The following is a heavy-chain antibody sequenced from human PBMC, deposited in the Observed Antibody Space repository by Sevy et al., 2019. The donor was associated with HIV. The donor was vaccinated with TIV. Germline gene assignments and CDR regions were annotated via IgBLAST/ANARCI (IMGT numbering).Heavy chain of an antibody. Sequence: ASVKVSCKASGYTFTSYYMHWVRQAPGQGLEWMGIINPSGGSTSYAQKFQGRVTMTRDTSTSTVYMELSSPRSEDTAVYYCARGGYYDSSGYYQDAFDIWGQGTMVTVSS. CDR3: ARGGYYDSSGYYQDAFDI. CDR1: GYTFTSYY. CDR2: INPSGGST. J-gene: IGHJ3*02. V-gene: IGHV1-46*01. D-gene: IGHD3-22*01.